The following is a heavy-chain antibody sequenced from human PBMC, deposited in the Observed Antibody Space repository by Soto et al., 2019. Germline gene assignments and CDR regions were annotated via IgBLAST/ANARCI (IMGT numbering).Heavy chain of an antibody. CDR2: IIPIFGTA. CDR3: ARDGTFGIVVVPAAENYYYYGMDV. Sequence: QVQLVQSGAEVKKAGSSVKVSCKASGGTFSSYAISWVRQSPGQGLEWMGGIIPIFGTANYAQKLQGRVTSTADESTSTAYMELSSLRSEDTAVYYCARDGTFGIVVVPAAENYYYYGMDVWGQGTTVTVSS. D-gene: IGHD2-2*01. CDR1: GGTFSSYA. V-gene: IGHV1-69*01. J-gene: IGHJ6*02.